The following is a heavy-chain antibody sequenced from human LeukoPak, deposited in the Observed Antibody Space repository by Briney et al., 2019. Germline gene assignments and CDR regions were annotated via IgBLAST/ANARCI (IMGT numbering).Heavy chain of an antibody. CDR1: GFTFSSYA. D-gene: IGHD3-22*01. V-gene: IGHV3-23*01. Sequence: GGSLRLSCAASGFTFSSYAMSWVRQAPGQGLEWVSAISGSGGSTYYADSVKGRFTISRDNSKNTLYLQMNSLRAEDTAVYYCAKDLSRGYYYYYYYMDVWGKGTTVTVSS. CDR3: AKDLSRGYYYYYYYMDV. J-gene: IGHJ6*03. CDR2: ISGSGGST.